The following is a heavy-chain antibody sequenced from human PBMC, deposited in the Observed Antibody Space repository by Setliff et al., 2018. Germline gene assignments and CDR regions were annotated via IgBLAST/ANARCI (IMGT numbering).Heavy chain of an antibody. CDR1: GYTFTDFG. D-gene: IGHD3-10*01. Sequence: ASVKVSCKASGYTFTDFGVSWVCQAPGQGLEWVGWISPHNGNTYYAPKFQGTVLMTADTSTTTAYLELRSLRSDDTAVYYCSRLVRFCTRIVCQRLSGDDYWGQGTLVTVS. CDR2: ISPHNGNT. V-gene: IGHV1-18*01. CDR3: SRLVRFCTRIVCQRLSGDDY. J-gene: IGHJ4*02.